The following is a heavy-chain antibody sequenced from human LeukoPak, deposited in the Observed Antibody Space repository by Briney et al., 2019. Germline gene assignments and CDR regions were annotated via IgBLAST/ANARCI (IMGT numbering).Heavy chain of an antibody. CDR3: ARESLDDAFDI. CDR2: INHSGST. J-gene: IGHJ3*02. V-gene: IGHV4-34*01. Sequence: SGTLSLTCAVYGGSFSGHYWSWIRQPPGKGLEWIGEINHSGSTNYNPSLKSRVTISLDTSRNQFSLKLSSVTAADTAVYYCARESLDDAFDIWGQGTMVTVSS. CDR1: GGSFSGHY.